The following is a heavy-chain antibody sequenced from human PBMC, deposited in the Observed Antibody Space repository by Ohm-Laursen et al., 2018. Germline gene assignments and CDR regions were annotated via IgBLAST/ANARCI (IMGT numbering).Heavy chain of an antibody. CDR2: ISSSGNT. Sequence: TLSLTCTVSGGSVSTYYWNWIRQPAGKGLERIGRISSSGNTNYNPSLKSRVTMSVDTSKNQFSLKLSSSTDADTAVYYCAREGKSDDSTGYFLGYWGPGTLVTVSS. V-gene: IGHV4-4*07. CDR1: GGSVSTYY. CDR3: AREGKSDDSTGYFLGY. D-gene: IGHD3-22*01. J-gene: IGHJ4*02.